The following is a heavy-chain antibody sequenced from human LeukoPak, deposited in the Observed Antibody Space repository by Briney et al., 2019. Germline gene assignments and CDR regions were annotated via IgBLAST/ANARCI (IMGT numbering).Heavy chain of an antibody. Sequence: SQTLSLTCTVSGGSISSGSYYWSWIRQPAGKGLEWIGRIYTSGSTTYNSSLKSRVTISLDTSKNQFSLKLSSVTAADTAVYYCARADLLKYHMKGYINWFDPWGQGTLVTVSS. CDR3: ARADLLKYHMKGYINWFDP. CDR1: GGSISSGSYY. D-gene: IGHD5-12*01. J-gene: IGHJ5*02. V-gene: IGHV4-61*02. CDR2: IYTSGST.